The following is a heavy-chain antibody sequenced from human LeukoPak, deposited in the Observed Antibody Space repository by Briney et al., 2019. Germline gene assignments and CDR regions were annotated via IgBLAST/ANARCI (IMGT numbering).Heavy chain of an antibody. Sequence: GGSLRPSCAASGFTFSSYGMHWVRQAPGKGLEWVAVISYDGSNKYYADSVKGRFTISRDNSKNTLYLQMNSLRVEGTAVYYCAKGTWEWLRLIDYWGQGTLVTVSS. CDR2: ISYDGSNK. CDR3: AKGTWEWLRLIDY. J-gene: IGHJ4*02. CDR1: GFTFSSYG. V-gene: IGHV3-30*18. D-gene: IGHD5-12*01.